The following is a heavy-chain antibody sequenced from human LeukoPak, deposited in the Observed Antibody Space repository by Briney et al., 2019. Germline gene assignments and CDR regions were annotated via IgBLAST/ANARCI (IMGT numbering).Heavy chain of an antibody. CDR1: GFTFSSYG. V-gene: IGHV3-30*18. CDR3: AKDRAYHLDYYDSSGYYDY. J-gene: IGHJ4*02. D-gene: IGHD3-22*01. CDR2: ISYDGSNK. Sequence: PGGSLRLSCAASGFTFSSYGMHWVRQAPGKGLEWVAVISYDGSNKYYADSVKGRFTISRDNSKNTLYLQMNSLRAEDTAVYYCAKDRAYHLDYYDSSGYYDYWGQGTLVTVSS.